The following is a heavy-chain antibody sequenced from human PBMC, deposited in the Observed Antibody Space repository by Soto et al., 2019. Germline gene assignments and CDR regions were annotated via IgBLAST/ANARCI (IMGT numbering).Heavy chain of an antibody. CDR1: SLTFIKSG. J-gene: IGHJ3*02. Sequence: GGSLRLSCSASSLTFIKSGIHWGRQAPDKGLEWLAVISFDGNRDFYSDSVRGRFTVSRDNSGNTVHLQMSSLRPEDSAVYYCARDRHFYDSNGDLAFDMWGQGTMVTVSS. CDR2: ISFDGNRD. CDR3: ARDRHFYDSNGDLAFDM. V-gene: IGHV3-30*03. D-gene: IGHD3-22*01.